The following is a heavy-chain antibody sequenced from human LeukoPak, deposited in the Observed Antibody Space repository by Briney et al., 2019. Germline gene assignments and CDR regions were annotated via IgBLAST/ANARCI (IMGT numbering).Heavy chain of an antibody. CDR1: GESFSGYY. Sequence: PSETLSLTCAVYGESFSGYYWSWIRQPPGKGLEWIGEINHSGSTNYNPSLKSRVTISVDTSKNQFSLKLSSVTAADTAVYYCARSPSYYYGSGSYVRSYYYYYMDVWGKGTTVTVSS. J-gene: IGHJ6*03. D-gene: IGHD3-10*01. CDR3: ARSPSYYYGSGSYVRSYYYYYMDV. V-gene: IGHV4-34*01. CDR2: INHSGST.